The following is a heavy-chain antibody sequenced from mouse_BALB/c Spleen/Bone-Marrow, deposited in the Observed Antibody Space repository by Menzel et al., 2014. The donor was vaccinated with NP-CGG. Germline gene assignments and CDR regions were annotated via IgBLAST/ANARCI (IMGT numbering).Heavy chain of an antibody. CDR1: GYTFSNYW. Sequence: VQLQQSGAELMKPGASVKISCKATGYTFSNYWIEWVKQRPGHGLEWIGEILPGSGSTNYNERFKGKATFTADTSSNTAYMQLSSLTSEDSAVYYCARAYYVNYDAMDYWGQGTSVTVSS. D-gene: IGHD2-10*01. CDR2: ILPGSGST. CDR3: ARAYYVNYDAMDY. V-gene: IGHV1-9*01. J-gene: IGHJ4*01.